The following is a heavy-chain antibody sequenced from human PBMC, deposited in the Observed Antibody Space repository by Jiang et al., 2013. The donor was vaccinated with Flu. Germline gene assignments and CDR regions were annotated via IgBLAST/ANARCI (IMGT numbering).Heavy chain of an antibody. CDR2: IYHSGGT. J-gene: IGHJ5*02. CDR1: GDSISSGGYY. V-gene: IGHV4-31*03. CDR3: ARAVPYDVWSGFWFDP. D-gene: IGHD3-3*01. Sequence: GSGLVKPSQTLSLTCTVSGDSISSGGYYWSWIRRHPEKGLEWIGYIYHSGGTYDNPSLKSRLRFSVDTSKNQFSLNVSSVTAADTGVYYCARAVPYDVWSGFWFDPWGQGTLVTVSS.